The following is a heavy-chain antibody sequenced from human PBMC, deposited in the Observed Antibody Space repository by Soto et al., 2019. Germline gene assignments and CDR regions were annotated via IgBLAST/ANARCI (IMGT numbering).Heavy chain of an antibody. CDR2: VSYDGNNE. Sequence: PGGSLRLSCAASGFPFSFYVMHWVRQAPGMGLEWVAAVSYDGNNEHYADYVKGRFTISKDNSRNTLYLQMNNLRAEDTAVYYCAILYVWGSDLDLWGQGSLVTVSS. CDR3: AILYVWGSDLDL. D-gene: IGHD3-16*01. V-gene: IGHV3-30*03. J-gene: IGHJ5*02. CDR1: GFPFSFYV.